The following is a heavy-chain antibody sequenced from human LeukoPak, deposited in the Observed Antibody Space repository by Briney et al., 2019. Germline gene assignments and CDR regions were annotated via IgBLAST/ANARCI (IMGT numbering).Heavy chain of an antibody. V-gene: IGHV1-58*01. Sequence: GASVKVSCKASGFTFTSSAVQWVRQARGQRLEWIGWIVVGSGNTNYAQKFQERVTITRDISTSLVYMELSSLRSEDTAVYYCAAEAAYYYDSRDAFDVWGQGTMVTVSS. CDR1: GFTFTSSA. J-gene: IGHJ3*01. CDR2: IVVGSGNT. D-gene: IGHD3-22*01. CDR3: AAEAAYYYDSRDAFDV.